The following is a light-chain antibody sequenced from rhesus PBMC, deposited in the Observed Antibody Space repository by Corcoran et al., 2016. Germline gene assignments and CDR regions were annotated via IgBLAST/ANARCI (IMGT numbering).Light chain of an antibody. CDR2: KAS. J-gene: IGKJ3*01. V-gene: IGKV1-25*01. CDR3: ELGYATSFT. Sequence: DIQMTQSPSSLSPSVRDRVTNTCQASQGIMNNLAWNQHKPGKVPTLRINKASPLQSGCPSRFSGRGSRTDLTLTLRFLQPEYFARSSGELGYATSFTFRPSIKLYI. CDR1: QGIMNN.